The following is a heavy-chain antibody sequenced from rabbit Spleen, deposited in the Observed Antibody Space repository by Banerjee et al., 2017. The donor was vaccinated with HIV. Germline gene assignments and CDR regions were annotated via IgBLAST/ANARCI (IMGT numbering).Heavy chain of an antibody. Sequence: QEQLEESGGDLVKPEGSLTLTCTASGFSFSSSYYICWVRQAPGKGLEWIACIDTYDCDPAYARRAKSRFTVAKSSSTTVTLQVPSLTAADTATYLCARGGVGFHGYTYSTGLGFDLWDPGTLVTVS. D-gene: IGHD6-1*01. CDR1: GFSFSSSYY. J-gene: IGHJ4*01. V-gene: IGHV1S45*01. CDR2: IDTYDCDP. CDR3: ARGGVGFHGYTYSTGLGFDL.